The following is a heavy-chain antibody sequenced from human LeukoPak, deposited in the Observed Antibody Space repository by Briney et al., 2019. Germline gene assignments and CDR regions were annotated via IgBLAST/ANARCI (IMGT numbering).Heavy chain of an antibody. Sequence: GRSLRLSCAASGFTFSSYGMHWVRQAPGKGLEWVAVIWYDGSNKYYADSVKGRFTISRDNSKNTLYLQMNSPRAGDTAVYYCARDHHTITDYYYGMDVWGKGTTVTVSS. J-gene: IGHJ6*04. V-gene: IGHV3-33*01. CDR1: GFTFSSYG. CDR2: IWYDGSNK. CDR3: ARDHHTITDYYYGMDV. D-gene: IGHD1-14*01.